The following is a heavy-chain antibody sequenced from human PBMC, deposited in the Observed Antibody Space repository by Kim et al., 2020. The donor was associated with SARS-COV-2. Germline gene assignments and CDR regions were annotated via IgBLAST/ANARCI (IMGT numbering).Heavy chain of an antibody. CDR3: ARGLRGDPLWFGELLHYYYYGMDV. J-gene: IGHJ6*02. D-gene: IGHD3-10*01. V-gene: IGHV1-2*02. CDR2: INPNSGGT. Sequence: ASVKVSCKASGYTFTGYYMHWVRQAPGQGLEWMGWINPNSGGTNYAQKFQGRVTMTRDTSISTAYMELSRLGSDDTAVYYCARGLRGDPLWFGELLHYYYYGMDVWGQGTTVTVSS. CDR1: GYTFTGYY.